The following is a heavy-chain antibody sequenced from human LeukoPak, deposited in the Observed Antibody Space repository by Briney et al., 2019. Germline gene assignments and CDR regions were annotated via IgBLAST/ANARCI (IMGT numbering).Heavy chain of an antibody. J-gene: IGHJ5*02. CDR3: ARDLGYCSGGSCPSWFDP. V-gene: IGHV4-34*01. Sequence: SETLSLTCAVYGGSFSGYYWSWIRQPPGKGLEWIGEINHSGSTNYNPSLKSRVTISVDTSKNQFSPKLSSVTAADTAVYYCARDLGYCSGGSCPSWFDPWGQGTLVTVSS. CDR2: INHSGST. D-gene: IGHD2-15*01. CDR1: GGSFSGYY.